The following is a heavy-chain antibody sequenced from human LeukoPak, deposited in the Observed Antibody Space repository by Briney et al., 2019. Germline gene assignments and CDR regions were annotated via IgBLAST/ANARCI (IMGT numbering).Heavy chain of an antibody. CDR3: AKGGTNAFDI. V-gene: IGHV3-74*01. CDR1: GFTFSSYS. J-gene: IGHJ3*02. D-gene: IGHD1-26*01. Sequence: GGSLRLSCAASGFTFSSYSMNWVRQAPGKGLVWVSRINSDGSSTSYADSVKGRFTISRDNAKNTLYLQMNSLRAEDTAVYYCAKGGTNAFDIWGQGTMVTVSS. CDR2: INSDGSST.